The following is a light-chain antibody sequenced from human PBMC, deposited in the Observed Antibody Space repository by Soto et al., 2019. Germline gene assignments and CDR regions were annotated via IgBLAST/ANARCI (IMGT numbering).Light chain of an antibody. CDR3: AAWDDSLGILV. Sequence: QSVLTQPPSASGTPGQRVTISCSGSSSNIGSNPVNWYQQLPGTAPKLLIYGNHQRPSGVPDRFSGSKSVTSASLAISGLQSADEADYYCAAWDDSLGILVFGGGTKLTVL. V-gene: IGLV1-44*01. J-gene: IGLJ2*01. CDR2: GNH. CDR1: SSNIGSNP.